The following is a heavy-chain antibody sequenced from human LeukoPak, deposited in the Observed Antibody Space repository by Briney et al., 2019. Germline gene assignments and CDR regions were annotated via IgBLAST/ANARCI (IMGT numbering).Heavy chain of an antibody. CDR3: AKRLGDY. CDR1: GLSFSTSA. V-gene: IGHV3-23*01. Sequence: GGSLRLSCAASGLSFSTSAMSWVRQAPGKGLEWVSGISGGGGTTYYGDSVMGRFTISRDDSKSTLYLQMNSVRGDDTAMYYCAKRLGDYWGQGTLVTVSS. D-gene: IGHD5-12*01. CDR2: ISGGGGTT. J-gene: IGHJ4*02.